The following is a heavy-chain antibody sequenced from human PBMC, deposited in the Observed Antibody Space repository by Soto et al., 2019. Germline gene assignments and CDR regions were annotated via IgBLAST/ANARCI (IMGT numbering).Heavy chain of an antibody. CDR1: GDSVSSSSGA. CDR2: TYYRSKWIN. Sequence: PSQTLSLTCAISGDSVSSSSGAWNWIRQSPSRGLEWLGRTYYRSKWINEYAVSVESTISISPDTSKNHFSLHLYSVTPDDTAVYYCAGIVYFRGKKVWGEGTPDTVSS. J-gene: IGHJ6*04. V-gene: IGHV6-1*01. CDR3: AGIVYFRGKKV. D-gene: IGHD3-9*01.